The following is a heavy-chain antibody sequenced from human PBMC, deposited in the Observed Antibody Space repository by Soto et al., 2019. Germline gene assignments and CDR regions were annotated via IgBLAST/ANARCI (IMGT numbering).Heavy chain of an antibody. CDR1: GFTFSNYW. J-gene: IGHJ3*02. D-gene: IGHD1-26*01. Sequence: EVQVVESGGGLVQPGGSLRLSCAASGFTFSNYWMTWVRQAPGKGLEWVANIKQDGSENFYVDSVKGRFTISRDNAKNSLYLQMNSLRAEDTAVYYCARDYGPSGYDAFDIWGQGTMVTVSS. CDR3: ARDYGPSGYDAFDI. CDR2: IKQDGSEN. V-gene: IGHV3-7*04.